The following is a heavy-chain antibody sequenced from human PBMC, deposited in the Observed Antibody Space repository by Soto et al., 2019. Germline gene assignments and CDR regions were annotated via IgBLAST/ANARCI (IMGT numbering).Heavy chain of an antibody. CDR3: ARGSSGWYADFDH. D-gene: IGHD6-19*01. Sequence: GGSLRLSCAASGFTFSSYAMHWVRQAPGKGLEWVAVISYDGRNKYYADSVKGRFTISRDNSKNTLYLQMSSLRAEDTAVYYCARGSSGWYADFDHWGQGVLVTVSS. CDR2: ISYDGRNK. J-gene: IGHJ4*02. V-gene: IGHV3-30*03. CDR1: GFTFSSYA.